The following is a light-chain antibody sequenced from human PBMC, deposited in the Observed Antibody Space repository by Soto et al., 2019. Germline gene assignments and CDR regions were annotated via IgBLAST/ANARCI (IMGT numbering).Light chain of an antibody. CDR2: GKS. V-gene: IGLV1-40*01. CDR1: SSNIGAGYD. Sequence: QLVLTQPPSVSGAPGQRVTISCTGSSSNIGAGYDVHWYQQLPGTAPKLLIYGKSNRPSGVPDRCSGSKSGTSASLAITNLQAEDEADYYCQSYDSSLSVVFGGGTKLTVL. CDR3: QSYDSSLSVV. J-gene: IGLJ2*01.